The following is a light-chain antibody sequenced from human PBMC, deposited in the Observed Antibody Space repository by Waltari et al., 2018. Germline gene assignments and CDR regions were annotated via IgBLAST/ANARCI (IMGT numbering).Light chain of an antibody. CDR2: GAS. J-gene: IGKJ1*01. V-gene: IGKV3-20*01. CDR1: QSVSRS. Sequence: EIVLTQSQGTLSLSPGERATLSCRASQSVSRSLAWYQQKPGQAPRLLIYGASSRATGVPDRFSGSGSGTDFSLTISRLDPEDFAVYYCQHYVRLPVSFGQGTKVEIK. CDR3: QHYVRLPVS.